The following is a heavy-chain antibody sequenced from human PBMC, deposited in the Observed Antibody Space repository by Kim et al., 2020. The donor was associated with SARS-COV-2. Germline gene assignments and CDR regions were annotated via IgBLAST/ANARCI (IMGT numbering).Heavy chain of an antibody. V-gene: IGHV3-33*06. CDR1: GFTFSSYA. J-gene: IGHJ6*02. CDR3: AKDYDILTGYGMDV. D-gene: IGHD3-9*01. CDR2: IWYDGSNK. Sequence: GGSLRLSCAASGFTFSSYAMHWVRQAPGKGLEWVAVIWYDGSNKYYADSVKGRFTISRDNSKNTLYPQMNSLRAEDTAVYYCAKDYDILTGYGMDVGGQG.